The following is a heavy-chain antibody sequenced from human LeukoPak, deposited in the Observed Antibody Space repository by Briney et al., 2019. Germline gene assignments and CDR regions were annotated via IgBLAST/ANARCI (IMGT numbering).Heavy chain of an antibody. D-gene: IGHD3-10*01. J-gene: IGHJ6*04. CDR3: AREGDYYGSGANYYYGMDV. CDR2: IIPIFGTA. CDR1: GATFSSYA. V-gene: IGHV1-69*01. Sequence: SMKVSCKASGATFSSYAISWVRQAPAQGLEWMGGIIPIFGTANYAQKFQGRVTISADESTSTAYMELSSLRSEDTAVYYCAREGDYYGSGANYYYGMDVGGKGTTVTVSS.